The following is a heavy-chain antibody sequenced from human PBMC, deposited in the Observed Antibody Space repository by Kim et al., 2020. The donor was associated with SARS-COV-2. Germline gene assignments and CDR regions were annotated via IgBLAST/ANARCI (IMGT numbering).Heavy chain of an antibody. CDR2: IKQDGSEK. CDR1: GFTFSSYW. D-gene: IGHD3-22*01. V-gene: IGHV3-7*01. J-gene: IGHJ4*02. Sequence: GSLRLSCAASGFTFSSYWLSWVRQSPGKGLEWVANIKQDGSEKYFLDSVKGRFTISRDNAKNSLYLQMNSLRAEDTAVYYCARGRSYESSGYYGYWGQGTLVTVSS. CDR3: ARGRSYESSGYYGY.